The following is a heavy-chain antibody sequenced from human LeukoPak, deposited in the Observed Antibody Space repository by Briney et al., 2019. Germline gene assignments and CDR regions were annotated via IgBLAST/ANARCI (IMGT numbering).Heavy chain of an antibody. V-gene: IGHV3-49*04. CDR3: TRDRLYGGNSGDFDY. CDR1: GFTFGDYA. D-gene: IGHD4-23*01. CDR2: IRSKAYGGTT. Sequence: GGSLRLSCTASGFTFGDYAMSWVRQAPGKGLEWVGFIRSKAYGGTTEYAASVKGRFTISRDDSKSIAYLQMNSLKTEDTAVYYCTRDRLYGGNSGDFDYWGQGTLVTVSS. J-gene: IGHJ4*02.